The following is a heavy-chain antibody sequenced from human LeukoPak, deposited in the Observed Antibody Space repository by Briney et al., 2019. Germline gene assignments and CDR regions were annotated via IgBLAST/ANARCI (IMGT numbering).Heavy chain of an antibody. V-gene: IGHV3-48*03. CDR3: AREPNTYGDFLFDY. CDR1: GFTFSSYE. CDR2: ISSSGSTI. D-gene: IGHD4-17*01. Sequence: GGSLRLSCAASGFTFSSYEMNWVRQAPGKGLEWVSYISSSGSTIYYADSVKGRFTISRDNAKNSLSLQMNTLSAEDTAVYYCAREPNTYGDFLFDYWGQGTLVTVSS. J-gene: IGHJ4*02.